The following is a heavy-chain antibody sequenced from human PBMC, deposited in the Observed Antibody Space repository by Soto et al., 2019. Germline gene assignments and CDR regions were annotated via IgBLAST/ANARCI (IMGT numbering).Heavy chain of an antibody. V-gene: IGHV4-61*01. CDR3: ARAKYDFWSGYYTPGYFDY. CDR2: IYYSGST. Sequence: SETLSLTCTVSGGSVSSGSYYWSWIRQPPGTGLEWIGYIYYSGSTNYNPSLKSRVTISVDTSKNQFSLKLSSVTAADTAVYYCARAKYDFWSGYYTPGYFDYWGQGTLVTVSS. CDR1: GGSVSSGSYY. D-gene: IGHD3-3*01. J-gene: IGHJ4*02.